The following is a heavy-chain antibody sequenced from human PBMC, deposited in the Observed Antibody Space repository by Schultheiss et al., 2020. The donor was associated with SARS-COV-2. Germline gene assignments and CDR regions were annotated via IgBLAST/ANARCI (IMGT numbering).Heavy chain of an antibody. CDR2: IYYSGST. CDR3: ALAESSYYFDY. D-gene: IGHD3-3*02. J-gene: IGHJ4*02. Sequence: SETLSLTCTVSGGSISSGDYYWSWIRQPPGKGLEWIGYIYYSGSTNYNPSLKSRVTISVDRSKNQFSLKLSSVTAADTAVYYCALAESSYYFDYWGQGTLVTVSS. CDR1: GGSISSGDYY. V-gene: IGHV4-30-4*01.